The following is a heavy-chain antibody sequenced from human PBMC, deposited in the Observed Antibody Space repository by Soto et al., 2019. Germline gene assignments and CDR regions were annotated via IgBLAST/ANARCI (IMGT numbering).Heavy chain of an antibody. CDR1: GYTFTDYF. CDR3: ARVTLKAGNWFDP. V-gene: IGHV1-2*02. CDR2: INPKSRGT. Sequence: GASVKVSCKTSGYTFTDYFIHWVRQAPGQGFEWMGWINPKSRGTNYAQKFQGRVTMTRDTSNSTAYMELRGLTSDDTAVYYCARVTLKAGNWFDPWGQGTLVTVSS. J-gene: IGHJ5*02.